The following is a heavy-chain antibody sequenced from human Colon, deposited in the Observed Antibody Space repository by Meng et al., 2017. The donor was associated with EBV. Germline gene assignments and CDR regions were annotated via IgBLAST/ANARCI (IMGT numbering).Heavy chain of an antibody. CDR3: AREAQQSGYFDP. V-gene: IGHV4-30-2*01. CDR2: IFHRGST. D-gene: IGHD6-13*01. CDR1: GGSISSGVYS. J-gene: IGHJ4*02. Sequence: QLQPQESGSGLVKPSQTLALTCVVSGGSISSGVYSWTWIRQPPGKGLEWIGHIFHRGSTYSNPSLKSRVTISVDRSKNQFSLRLSSVTAADTAVYYCAREAQQSGYFDPWGPGTLVTVSS.